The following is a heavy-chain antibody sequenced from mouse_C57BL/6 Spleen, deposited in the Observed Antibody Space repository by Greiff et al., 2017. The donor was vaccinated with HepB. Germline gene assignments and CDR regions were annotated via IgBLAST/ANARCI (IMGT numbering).Heavy chain of an antibody. J-gene: IGHJ4*01. CDR3: AREGYGSSGGAMDY. V-gene: IGHV5-4*01. CDR2: ISDGGSYT. D-gene: IGHD1-1*01. Sequence: EVQLQESGGGLVKPGGSLKLSCAASGFTFSSYAMSWVRQTPEKRLEWVATISDGGSYTYYPDNVKGRFTISRDNAKNNLYLQMSHLKSEDTAMYYCAREGYGSSGGAMDYWGQGTSVTVSS. CDR1: GFTFSSYA.